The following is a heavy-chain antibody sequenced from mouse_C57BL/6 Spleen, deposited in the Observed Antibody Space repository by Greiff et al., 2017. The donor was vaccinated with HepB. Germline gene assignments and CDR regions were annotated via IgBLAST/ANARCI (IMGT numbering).Heavy chain of an antibody. CDR1: GYTFTSYG. CDR3: ARYDYEDYAMDY. CDR2: IYPRSGNT. V-gene: IGHV1-81*01. D-gene: IGHD2-4*01. J-gene: IGHJ4*01. Sequence: VQLQQSGAELARPGASVKLSCKASGYTFTSYGISWVKQRTGQGLEWIGEIYPRSGNTYYNEKFKGKATLTADKSSSTAYMELRSLTSEDSAVYFCARYDYEDYAMDYWGQGTSVTVSS.